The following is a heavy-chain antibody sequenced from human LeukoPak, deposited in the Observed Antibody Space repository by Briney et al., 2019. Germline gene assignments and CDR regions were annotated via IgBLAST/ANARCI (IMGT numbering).Heavy chain of an antibody. CDR3: AREGKDQDFDY. CDR2: ISSNNRYI. CDR1: GFTFSSYT. V-gene: IGHV3-21*01. D-gene: IGHD3-10*01. Sequence: GGSLRLSCAASGFTFSSYTMHWVRQAPGKGLEWVSCISSNNRYIYYGDSMKGRFTVSRDNAKNSLYLQMNSLRVEDTAVYYCAREGKDQDFDYWGQGTLVTVSS. J-gene: IGHJ4*02.